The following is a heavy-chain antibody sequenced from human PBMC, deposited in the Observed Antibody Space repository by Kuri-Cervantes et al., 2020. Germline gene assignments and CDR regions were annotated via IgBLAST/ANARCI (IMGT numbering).Heavy chain of an antibody. CDR1: GFTVSSNY. Sequence: GESLKISCAASGFTVSSNYMSWVRQAPGKGLEWVSVIHSGGSTYYGHSVKGRFTISRDNSKNTLYLQMNSLRAEDTAVYYCAREPGGFYYFGYWGQGTLVTVSS. D-gene: IGHD2/OR15-2a*01. CDR3: AREPGGFYYFGY. J-gene: IGHJ4*02. CDR2: IHSGGST. V-gene: IGHV3-53*01.